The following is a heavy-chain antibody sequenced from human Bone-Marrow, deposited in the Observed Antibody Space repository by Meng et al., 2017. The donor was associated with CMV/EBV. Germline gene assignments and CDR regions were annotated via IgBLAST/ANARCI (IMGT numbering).Heavy chain of an antibody. Sequence: ISSSSCYWGWIRQPQGKGLEWIGSIYYSGSTYYNPSLKSRVTISVDTSKNQFSLKLSSVTAADTAVYYCARDGLPSSGWTIRAFDYWGQGTLVTVSS. D-gene: IGHD6-19*01. V-gene: IGHV4-39*07. CDR3: ARDGLPSSGWTIRAFDY. J-gene: IGHJ4*02. CDR2: IYYSGST. CDR1: ISSSSCY.